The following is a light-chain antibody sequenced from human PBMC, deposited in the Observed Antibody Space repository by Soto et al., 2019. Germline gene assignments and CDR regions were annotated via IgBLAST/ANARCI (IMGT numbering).Light chain of an antibody. Sequence: DIQMTQSPSILSASVGDRVTITCRASQRIDTWLAWYQQKPGTAPKLLIYKATILQSGVPSRFSGSGSGTEFTLAISSLQPDDFATYDCQEYETFSPWTFGQGTKVEMK. J-gene: IGKJ1*01. V-gene: IGKV1-5*03. CDR2: KAT. CDR1: QRIDTW. CDR3: QEYETFSPWT.